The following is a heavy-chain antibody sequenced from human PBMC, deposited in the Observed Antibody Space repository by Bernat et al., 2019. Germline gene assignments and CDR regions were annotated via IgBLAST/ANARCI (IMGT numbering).Heavy chain of an antibody. CDR3: ARDNRYYYDSSGNNFDY. Sequence: QVQLVESGGGVVQPGRSLRLSCAASGFTFSSYAMHWVRQAPGKGLEWVAVISYDGSNKYYADSVKGRFTISRDNSKNTLYLQMNSLRAEDTAVYYCARDNRYYYDSSGNNFDYWGQGTLVTVSS. CDR1: GFTFSSYA. CDR2: ISYDGSNK. J-gene: IGHJ4*02. V-gene: IGHV3-30*04. D-gene: IGHD3-22*01.